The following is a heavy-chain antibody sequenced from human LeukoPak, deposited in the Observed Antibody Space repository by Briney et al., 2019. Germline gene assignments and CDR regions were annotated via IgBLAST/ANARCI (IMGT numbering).Heavy chain of an antibody. CDR2: ISYDGSNK. D-gene: IGHD3-10*01. J-gene: IGHJ4*02. V-gene: IGHV3-30*18. Sequence: PGGSLRLSCAASGFTFSSYGMHWVRQAPGKGLEWVAVISYDGSNKYYADSVKGRFTISRDNSKNTLYLQMNSLRAEDTAVYYCAKGRYGSGSYLAYFDYWGQGTLVTVSS. CDR3: AKGRYGSGSYLAYFDY. CDR1: GFTFSSYG.